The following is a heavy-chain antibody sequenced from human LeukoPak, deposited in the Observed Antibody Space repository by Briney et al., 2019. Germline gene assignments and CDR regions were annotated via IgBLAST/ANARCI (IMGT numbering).Heavy chain of an antibody. J-gene: IGHJ6*03. CDR3: ARAPSLGDYMDV. Sequence: GGSLRLSCAASGFTFSSYSMNWVRQAPGKGLEWVSSISSSSRNIYYADSVKGRFTISRDNAKNSLYLQMNSLRAEDTAVFFCARAPSLGDYMDVWGKGTTVTVSS. CDR2: ISSSSRNI. CDR1: GFTFSSYS. V-gene: IGHV3-21*01. D-gene: IGHD3-10*01.